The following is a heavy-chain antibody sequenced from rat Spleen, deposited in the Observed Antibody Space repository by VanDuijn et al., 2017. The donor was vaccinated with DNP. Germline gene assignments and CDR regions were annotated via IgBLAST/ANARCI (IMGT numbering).Heavy chain of an antibody. CDR2: ISLAGAST. J-gene: IGHJ2*01. CDR1: GFTFNNYW. Sequence: EVQLVESGGGLVQPGRSLKLSCVASGFTFNNYWMNWVRQGPGKGLEWVASISLAGASTYYPDSVKGRFTISRDNAKSTLYLQMNSLRSEDTATYYCTRSSSAMRGYYFDYWGQGVMVTVSS. CDR3: TRSSSAMRGYYFDY. V-gene: IGHV5-31*01. D-gene: IGHD1-12*01.